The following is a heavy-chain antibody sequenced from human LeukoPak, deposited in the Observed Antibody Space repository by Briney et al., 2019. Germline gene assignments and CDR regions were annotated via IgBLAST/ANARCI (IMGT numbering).Heavy chain of an antibody. CDR2: MYYSGST. J-gene: IGHJ4*02. Sequence: SETLSLTCTVSGDSISSSSYYWGWIRQPPGKWLEWIGSMYYSGSTYYNPSLKSRVPISVDTSKNQFSLKLSSVAAADTAVYYXAXXXXXXXYXESWXXGXLVTV. CDR3: AXXXXXXXYXES. CDR1: GDSISSSSYY. V-gene: IGHV4-39*01.